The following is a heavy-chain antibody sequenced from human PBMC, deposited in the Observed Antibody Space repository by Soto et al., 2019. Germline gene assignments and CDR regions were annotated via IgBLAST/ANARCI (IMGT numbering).Heavy chain of an antibody. J-gene: IGHJ4*02. D-gene: IGHD1-20*01. CDR2: VHESGST. CDR3: ARGTRALITSFFAY. V-gene: IGHV4-59*03. CDR1: GDAISNFY. Sequence: PSETLSLTCSVSGDAISNFYWSWIRQTPGRGLEWIGCVHESGSTDYNRSLKGRVTISLHTSKSQFSLSLRSATAADTATYYCARGTRALITSFFAYWDQGIPVTVAS.